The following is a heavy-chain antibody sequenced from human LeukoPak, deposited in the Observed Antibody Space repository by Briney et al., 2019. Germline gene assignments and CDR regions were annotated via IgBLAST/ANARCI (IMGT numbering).Heavy chain of an antibody. CDR3: AKDNTYYDFWSGSDY. J-gene: IGHJ4*02. D-gene: IGHD3-3*01. Sequence: GGSLRLSCAASGFTFSSYAMSWVRQAPGKGLEWVSAISGRGGVTYYADSVKGRFTISRDNSKNTVYLQMNSLRAEDTAVYYCAKDNTYYDFWSGSDYWGQGTLVTVSS. CDR1: GFTFSSYA. V-gene: IGHV3-23*01. CDR2: ISGRGGVT.